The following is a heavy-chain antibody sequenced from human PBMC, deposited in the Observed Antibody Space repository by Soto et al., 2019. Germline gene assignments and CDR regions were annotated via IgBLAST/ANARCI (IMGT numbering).Heavy chain of an antibody. V-gene: IGHV4-59*01. Sequence: SGTLSLTCTFSGGSISSYYWSWIRQPPGKGLEWIGYVYYSVSTIYNPSLKSRVTISVDTSKNQFSLKLSSVPAADTAVYYCARARYDSSGYYYLDYWGQGTLVTVSS. D-gene: IGHD3-22*01. CDR3: ARARYDSSGYYYLDY. CDR1: GGSISSYY. J-gene: IGHJ4*02. CDR2: VYYSVST.